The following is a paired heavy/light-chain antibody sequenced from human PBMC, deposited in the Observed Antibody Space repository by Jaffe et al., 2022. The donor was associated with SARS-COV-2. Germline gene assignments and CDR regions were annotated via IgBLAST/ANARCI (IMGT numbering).Light chain of an antibody. CDR2: AAS. CDR3: LQHNGYPYT. CDR1: QGIRND. J-gene: IGKJ2*01. Sequence: DIQMTQSPSSLSASVGDRVTITCRASQGIRNDLGWYQQKPGKAPKRLIYAASRLQSGVPSRFSGSGSGTEFTLTISSLQPEDFATYYCLQHNGYPYTFGQGTKLEIK. V-gene: IGKV1-17*01.
Heavy chain of an antibody. D-gene: IGHD3-22*01. CDR3: ARDPSLYYYDTGGYPDH. CDR1: GYTFTSYG. J-gene: IGHJ5*02. V-gene: IGHV7-4-1*02. CDR2: INTKTGNP. Sequence: QVQLVQSGSELKKPGASVKVSCKASGYTFTSYGMHWVRQAPGQGLEWMGWINTKTGNPTYAQGFTGRFVFSLDTSVSTAYLQISSLKAEDTAVYYCARDPSLYYYDTGGYPDHWGLGALVTVSS.